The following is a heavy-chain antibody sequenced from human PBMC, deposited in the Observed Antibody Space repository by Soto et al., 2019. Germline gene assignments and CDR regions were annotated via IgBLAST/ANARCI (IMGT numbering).Heavy chain of an antibody. V-gene: IGHV5-10-1*01. CDR2: IDPTDSFT. D-gene: IGHD2-15*01. J-gene: IGHJ3*01. CDR3: ARPASGGSRDAFDV. CDR1: GYKFTTFW. Sequence: GQAVTISCKSSGYKFTTFWLNWVRQTPGKGLEWLGRIDPTDSFTNYSPPFEGHVTISVDRSISTAYLQWNSLQASDTAIYYCARPASGGSRDAFDVWGQGTTVTVSS.